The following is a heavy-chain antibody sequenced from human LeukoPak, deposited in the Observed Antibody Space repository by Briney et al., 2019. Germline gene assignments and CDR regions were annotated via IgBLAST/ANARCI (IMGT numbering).Heavy chain of an antibody. V-gene: IGHV4-59*12. CDR1: GDSISTYS. J-gene: IGHJ4*02. CDR2: IHDAGTT. D-gene: IGHD3-10*01. CDR3: ARGPYRSMVRGVPRVYFDY. Sequence: KSSETLSLTCAVSGDSISTYSWTWTRQSPGKGLEWIGYIHDAGTTNYNPSLKSRVTISVDTSKNQFSLKLSSVTAADTAVYYCARGPYRSMVRGVPRVYFDYWGQGTLVTVSS.